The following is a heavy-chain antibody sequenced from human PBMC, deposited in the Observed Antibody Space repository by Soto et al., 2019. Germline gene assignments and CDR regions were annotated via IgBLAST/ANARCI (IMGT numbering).Heavy chain of an antibody. Sequence: PGESLKISCKGSGYSFTSYWIGWVRQMPGKGLEWMGIIYPGDSDTRYSPSFQGQVTISADKSISTAYLQWSSLKASDTAMYYCASSGYDYGGNPYYYGMDVWGQGTTVTVSS. D-gene: IGHD4-17*01. J-gene: IGHJ6*02. CDR1: GYSFTSYW. V-gene: IGHV5-51*01. CDR3: ASSGYDYGGNPYYYGMDV. CDR2: IYPGDSDT.